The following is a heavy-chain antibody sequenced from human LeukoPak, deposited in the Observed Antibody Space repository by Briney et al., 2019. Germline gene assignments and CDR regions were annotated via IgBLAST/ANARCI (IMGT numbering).Heavy chain of an antibody. V-gene: IGHV3-48*01. J-gene: IGHJ4*02. CDR2: ISSSSSTI. D-gene: IGHD5-18*01. CDR3: ARDLSYGYVLSYYFDY. CDR1: AFTFSSYS. Sequence: GGSLRLSCAASAFTFSSYSMNWVPQAPGKGLEWVSYISSSSSTIYYADSVKGRFTISRDNAKNSLYLQMNSLRGEDTAVYYCARDLSYGYVLSYYFDYWGQGTLVSVSS.